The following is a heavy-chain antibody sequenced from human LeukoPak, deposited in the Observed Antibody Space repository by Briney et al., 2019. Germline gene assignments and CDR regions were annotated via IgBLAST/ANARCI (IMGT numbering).Heavy chain of an antibody. Sequence: ASVKVSCKTSGYTFTDYYMYWVRQAPGQGLEWMGWINPKSGGTNYAQKFQGRVTMTRDTSITTAYMELSSLRSDDTAVYYCARDSSGGPYNCFDPWGQGTLATVSS. V-gene: IGHV1-2*02. CDR2: INPKSGGT. J-gene: IGHJ5*02. CDR1: GYTFTDYY. CDR3: ARDSSGGPYNCFDP. D-gene: IGHD6-19*01.